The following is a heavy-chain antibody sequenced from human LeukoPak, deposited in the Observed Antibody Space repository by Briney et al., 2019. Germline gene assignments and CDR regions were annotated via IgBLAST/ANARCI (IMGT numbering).Heavy chain of an antibody. V-gene: IGHV4-31*03. D-gene: IGHD1-14*01. J-gene: IGHJ5*02. CDR3: ARVGRALSTERPKPNWFDP. Sequence: SETLSLTCTVSGGSSSSGGYYWSWIRQHPGKGLEWIGYIYYSGSTYYNPSLKSRVTISVDTSKNQFSLKLSSVTAADTAVYYCARVGRALSTERPKPNWFDPWGQGTLVTVSS. CDR1: GGSSSSGGYY. CDR2: IYYSGST.